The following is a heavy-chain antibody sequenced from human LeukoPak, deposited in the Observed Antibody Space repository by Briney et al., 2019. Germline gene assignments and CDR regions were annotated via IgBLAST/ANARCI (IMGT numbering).Heavy chain of an antibody. CDR1: GYSLTNHY. CDR3: ARGTAAFHP. J-gene: IGHJ5*02. Sequence: SETLSLTCAVSGYSLTNHYWIWIRKTTGKGLEWIGEILHTGSTNYNPPFKSRVSISIDMSKNQFFLIFTSVTAADTAGYYFARGTAAFHPWGQGTLVTVSS. CDR2: ILHTGST. V-gene: IGHV4-34*12. D-gene: IGHD6-13*01.